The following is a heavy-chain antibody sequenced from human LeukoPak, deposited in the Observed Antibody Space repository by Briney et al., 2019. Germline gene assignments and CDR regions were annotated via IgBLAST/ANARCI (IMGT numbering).Heavy chain of an antibody. V-gene: IGHV4-38-2*01. Sequence: SETLSLTCAVSGYSISSGYYWGWIRQPPGKGLEWIGSIYHSGSTYYNPSLKSRVTISVDTSKNQFSLKLSSVTAADTAVYYCARLVVVSAALAFDYWGQGTLVTVSS. CDR3: ARLVVVSAALAFDY. J-gene: IGHJ4*02. CDR2: IYHSGST. CDR1: GYSISSGYY. D-gene: IGHD2-2*01.